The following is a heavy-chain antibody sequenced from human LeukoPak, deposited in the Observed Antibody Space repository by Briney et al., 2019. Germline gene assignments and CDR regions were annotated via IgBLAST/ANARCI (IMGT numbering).Heavy chain of an antibody. D-gene: IGHD2-15*01. CDR3: AKDRGYCSGGSCYWGFYFDY. J-gene: IGHJ4*02. CDR2: ISYDGSNK. Sequence: GGSLRLSCAASGFTFSGYGMHWVRQAPGKGLEWVAVISYDGSNKYYPDSVKGRFTISRDNSKNTLYLQMSSLRAEDTAVYYCAKDRGYCSGGSCYWGFYFDYWGQGTLVTVSS. V-gene: IGHV3-30*18. CDR1: GFTFSGYG.